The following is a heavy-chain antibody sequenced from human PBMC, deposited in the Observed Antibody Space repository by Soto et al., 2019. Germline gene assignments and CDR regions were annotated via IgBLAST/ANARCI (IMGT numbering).Heavy chain of an antibody. CDR1: GFTFSSYA. J-gene: IGHJ3*02. V-gene: IGHV3-23*01. D-gene: IGHD2-2*01. Sequence: EVQLLESGGGLVQPGGSLRLSCAASGFTFSSYAMSWVRQAPGKGLEWVSDISGSGGSTYYADSVKGRFTISRDNSKNTLYLQMNSLRAEDTAVYYCAKDMGYCSSTSCYGPNAFDIWGQGTMVTVSS. CDR2: ISGSGGST. CDR3: AKDMGYCSSTSCYGPNAFDI.